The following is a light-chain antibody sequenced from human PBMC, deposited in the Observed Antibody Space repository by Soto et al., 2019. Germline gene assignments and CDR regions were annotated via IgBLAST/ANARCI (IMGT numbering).Light chain of an antibody. CDR1: QSVSSSY. J-gene: IGKJ1*01. CDR2: AAS. CDR3: QQYGTSTPWT. V-gene: IGKV3-20*01. Sequence: EIVLTQSPGTLSLSPGERATLSCRASQSVSSSYLAWYQQKPGQAPRLLIYAASSRATGIPDRFSGSGSGTYFTLTISRLEPEDFAVYYCQQYGTSTPWTFGQGTKVEIK.